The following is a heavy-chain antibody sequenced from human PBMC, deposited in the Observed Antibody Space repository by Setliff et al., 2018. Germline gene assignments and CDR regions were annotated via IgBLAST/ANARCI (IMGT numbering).Heavy chain of an antibody. CDR1: GFSLSNGYY. V-gene: IGHV4-38-2*01. Sequence: SETLSLTCGVSGFSLSNGYYWGWIRQPPGKGLEWIGSIFNNGNTYYNPSLNSRVTISSDTSKNELSLKLTSVTAADTAMYFCGRHPKRFCRGVSCYPLHLDYWGQGVLVTVSS. CDR2: IFNNGNT. D-gene: IGHD2-15*01. J-gene: IGHJ4*02. CDR3: GRHPKRFCRGVSCYPLHLDY.